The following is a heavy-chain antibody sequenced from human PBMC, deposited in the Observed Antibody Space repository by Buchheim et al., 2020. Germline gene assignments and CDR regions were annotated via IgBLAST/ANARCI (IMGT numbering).Heavy chain of an antibody. V-gene: IGHV3-33*01. Sequence: QVQLVESGGGVVQPGRSLRLSCAASGFTFSSYGMHWVRQAPGKGLEWVAVIWYDGSNKYYADSVKGRFTISRDNSKNTLYLQMNSLRAEDTAVYYCASFLYLPSVDTAMANPKDYYYYGMDVWGQGTT. CDR3: ASFLYLPSVDTAMANPKDYYYYGMDV. J-gene: IGHJ6*02. CDR1: GFTFSSYG. D-gene: IGHD5-18*01. CDR2: IWYDGSNK.